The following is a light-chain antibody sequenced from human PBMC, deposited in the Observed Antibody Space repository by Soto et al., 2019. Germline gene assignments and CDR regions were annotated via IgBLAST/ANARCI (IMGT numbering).Light chain of an antibody. CDR3: HQVESSPPAFT. CDR1: QSVSTRY. J-gene: IGKJ2*01. CDR2: GAS. V-gene: IGKV3-20*01. Sequence: ESLLTQSPGTLSLSPGERATLSCRASQSVSTRYLAWYQQKPGQAPRLLIYGASIRATGIPDRFTGSGSGIDFTHTISRLEPEDFAVYYCHQVESSPPAFTFGQGTKLEI.